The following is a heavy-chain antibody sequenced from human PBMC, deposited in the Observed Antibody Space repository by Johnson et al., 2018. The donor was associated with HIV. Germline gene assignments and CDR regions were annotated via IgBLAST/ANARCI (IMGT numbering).Heavy chain of an antibody. CDR3: AKDPGRRDPHAFDI. J-gene: IGHJ3*02. V-gene: IGHV3-30*02. D-gene: IGHD2-15*01. CDR1: GFTFSSYG. CDR2: IRYDGSNK. Sequence: QVQLVESGGGVVQPGGSLRLSCAASGFTFSSYGMLWVRQAPGKGLEWVAFIRYDGSNKYYADSVKGRFTISRDNSKNTLYLQMNSLRAEDTAVYYCAKDPGRRDPHAFDIWGQGTMVTVSS.